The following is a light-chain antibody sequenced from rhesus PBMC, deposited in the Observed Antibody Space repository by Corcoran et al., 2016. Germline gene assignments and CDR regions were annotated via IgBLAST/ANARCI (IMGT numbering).Light chain of an antibody. V-gene: IGKV1-28*03. CDR1: QGISSY. Sequence: DIQMTQSPSSLSASVGYTVTITCRASQGISSYLKWFQQKPRKDPKLLISDASSLESGVPSRFSGSGAGTDFTLTISSLQPEDFAAYYCLQHNSYPLTFGGGTKVEIK. CDR2: DAS. CDR3: LQHNSYPLT. J-gene: IGKJ4*01.